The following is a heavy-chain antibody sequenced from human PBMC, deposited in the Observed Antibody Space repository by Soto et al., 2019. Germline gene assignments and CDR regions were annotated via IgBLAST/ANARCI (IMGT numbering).Heavy chain of an antibody. V-gene: IGHV3-7*05. CDR3: ARDPMVTASPGDWFDP. Sequence: GGSLRLSCAASGFTFSSYWMSWVRQAPGKGLEWVANIKQDGSEKYYVDSVKGRFTISRDNAKNSLYLKMNSLRAEDTAVYYCARDPMVTASPGDWFDPWGQGTLVTVSS. CDR2: IKQDGSEK. J-gene: IGHJ5*02. CDR1: GFTFSSYW. D-gene: IGHD2-21*02.